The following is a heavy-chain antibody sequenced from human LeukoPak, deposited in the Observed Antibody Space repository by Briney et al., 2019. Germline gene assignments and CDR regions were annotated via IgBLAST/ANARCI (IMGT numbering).Heavy chain of an antibody. CDR1: GYSISSRHR. D-gene: IGHD4-23*01. CDR3: ARYGGNSDWYFDL. CDR2: IYYDGRT. Sequence: SDTLSLTCAVSGYSISSRHRWGWIRQPPGKGLEWIGHIYYDGRTYYNPSLKSRVTMSVDTSKNQFSLKLSSVTAVDTAVYSCARYGGNSDWYFDLWGRGTLVTVSS. V-gene: IGHV4-28*01. J-gene: IGHJ2*01.